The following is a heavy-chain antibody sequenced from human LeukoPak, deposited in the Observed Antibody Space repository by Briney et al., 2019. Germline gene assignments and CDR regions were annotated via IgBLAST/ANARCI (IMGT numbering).Heavy chain of an antibody. CDR1: GGTFSSYA. CDR2: IIPIFGTA. D-gene: IGHD5-24*01. V-gene: IGHV1-69*05. CDR3: ASHSYNSYHFDY. J-gene: IGHJ4*02. Sequence: SVKVSCKASGGTFSSYAIIWVRQAPGQGLEWMGGIIPIFGTANYAQKFQGRVTITTDESTSTAYMELSSLRSEYTAVYSCASHSYNSYHFDYWGQGTLVTVSS.